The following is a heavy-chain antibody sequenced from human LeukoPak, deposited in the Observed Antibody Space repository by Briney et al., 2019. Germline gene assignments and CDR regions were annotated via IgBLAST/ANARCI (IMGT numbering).Heavy chain of an antibody. CDR2: IIPILGIA. J-gene: IGHJ5*02. Sequence: GSSVKVSCKASGGTFSSYAISWVRQAPGQGLEWMGRIIPILGIANYAQKFQGRVTITADKSTSTAYMELSSLRSEDTAVYYCTNWNDAGSRFDPWGQGTLVTVSS. CDR1: GGTFSSYA. CDR3: TNWNDAGSRFDP. V-gene: IGHV1-69*04. D-gene: IGHD1-1*01.